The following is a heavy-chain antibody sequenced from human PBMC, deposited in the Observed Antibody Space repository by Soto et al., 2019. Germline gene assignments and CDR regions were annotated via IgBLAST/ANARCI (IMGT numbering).Heavy chain of an antibody. Sequence: GESLKISCKGSGYSFTSYWIGWVRQMPGKGLEWMGIIYPGDSDTRYSPSFQGQVTISADKSISTAYLQWSSLKASDTAMYYCARAETSWWYLAKFDPWGQGTLVTVSS. V-gene: IGHV5-51*01. CDR1: GYSFTSYW. CDR3: ARAETSWWYLAKFDP. CDR2: IYPGDSDT. D-gene: IGHD2-15*01. J-gene: IGHJ5*02.